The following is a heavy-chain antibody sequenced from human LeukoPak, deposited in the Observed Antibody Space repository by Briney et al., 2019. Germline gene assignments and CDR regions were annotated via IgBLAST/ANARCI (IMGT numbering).Heavy chain of an antibody. D-gene: IGHD4-11*01. CDR3: ARDGDSNWYFDL. J-gene: IGHJ2*01. CDR1: GFTFSSYD. V-gene: IGHV3-33*01. Sequence: GRSLRLSCAASGFTFSSYDMHWVRQAPGKGLEWVAIIWYDGSNKYYADSVKGRFTISRDNSKNTLYLQMNSLRAEDTAIYYGARDGDSNWYFDLWGRGTLVTVSS. CDR2: IWYDGSNK.